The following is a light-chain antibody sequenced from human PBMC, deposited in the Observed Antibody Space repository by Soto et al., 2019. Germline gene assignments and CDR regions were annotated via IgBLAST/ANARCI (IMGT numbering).Light chain of an antibody. Sequence: EIVLTQSPGTLSLSPGERGTLSCRASESVSRSYVAWYQQRPGQAPRLLISGASTRATGIPDRFSGSESGTDFTLTITRLEPEDFAVYYCHQYGSSTPTFGQGTKVDIK. CDR2: GAS. J-gene: IGKJ1*01. CDR1: ESVSRSY. CDR3: HQYGSSTPT. V-gene: IGKV3-20*01.